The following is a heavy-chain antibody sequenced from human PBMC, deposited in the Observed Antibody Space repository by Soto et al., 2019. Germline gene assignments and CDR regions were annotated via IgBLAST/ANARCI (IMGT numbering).Heavy chain of an antibody. CDR2: ISYDGNNK. Sequence: VQLLESGGDLVQPGGSLRLSCAASGFTFRGDAMSWVRQAPGKGLEWVAVISYDGNNKYYADSVKGRFTISRDNFKNTLYLQMDSLRAEDTAMYYCAKDHLETTVTTPSYWGQGTLVTVSS. J-gene: IGHJ4*02. CDR3: AKDHLETTVTTPSY. D-gene: IGHD4-17*01. V-gene: IGHV3-30*18. CDR1: GFTFRGDA.